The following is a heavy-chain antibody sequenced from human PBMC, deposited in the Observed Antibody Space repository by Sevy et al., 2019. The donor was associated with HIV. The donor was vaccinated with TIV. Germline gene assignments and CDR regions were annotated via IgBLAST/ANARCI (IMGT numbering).Heavy chain of an antibody. CDR3: ARGGIAATLYYFDY. Sequence: GGSLRLSCAASGFTFSSYSMNWVRQAPGKWLEWVSSISSSSSYIYYADSVKGRFTISRDNAKNSLYLQMNSLGAEDTAVYYCARGGIAATLYYFDYWGQGTLVTVSS. J-gene: IGHJ4*02. V-gene: IGHV3-21*01. CDR1: GFTFSSYS. CDR2: ISSSSSYI. D-gene: IGHD6-13*01.